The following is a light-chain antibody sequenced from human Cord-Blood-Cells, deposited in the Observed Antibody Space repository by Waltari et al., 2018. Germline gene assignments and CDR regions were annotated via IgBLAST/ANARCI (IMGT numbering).Light chain of an antibody. CDR2: DVS. Sequence: QSALTQPASVSGSPGQSITISCTGTSSAVGGYNYLSWYHQHPGKAPKLMIYDVSNRPSGVSNRFSGSKSGNTASLTISGLQAEDEADYYCSSYTSSSTLFGGGTKLTVL. CDR1: SSAVGGYNY. CDR3: SSYTSSSTL. V-gene: IGLV2-14*01. J-gene: IGLJ2*01.